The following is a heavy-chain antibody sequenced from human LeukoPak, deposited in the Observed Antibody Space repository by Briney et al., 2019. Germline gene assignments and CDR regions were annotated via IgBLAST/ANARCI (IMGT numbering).Heavy chain of an antibody. CDR3: AKGYYDFWSGYYTEYYYMDV. CDR1: GFPLSTYG. CDR2: IHYDGYTT. Sequence: GGFLRLSCVTSGFPLSTYGVHWVRQAPGSGLEWLAYIHYDGYTTNYADSVKGRFTISRENSKNTLYLQMNSLRTEDTAVYYCAKGYYDFWSGYYTEYYYMDVWGKGTTVTVSS. V-gene: IGHV3-30*02. J-gene: IGHJ6*03. D-gene: IGHD3-3*01.